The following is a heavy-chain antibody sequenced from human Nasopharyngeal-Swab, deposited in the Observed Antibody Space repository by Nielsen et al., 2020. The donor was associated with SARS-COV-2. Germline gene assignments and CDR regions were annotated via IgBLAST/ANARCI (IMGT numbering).Heavy chain of an antibody. D-gene: IGHD1-26*01. CDR3: ARDDNVGATAHFDH. Sequence: GESLKISCAASGFTFSNAWMNWVRQAPGKGLEWVSAITSSSTYTYYADSVKGRFTISRDNAKDSLYLQMNTLRAEDSAVYYCARDDNVGATAHFDHWGQGTLVTVSA. CDR2: ITSSSTYT. J-gene: IGHJ4*02. CDR1: GFTFSNAW. V-gene: IGHV3-21*01.